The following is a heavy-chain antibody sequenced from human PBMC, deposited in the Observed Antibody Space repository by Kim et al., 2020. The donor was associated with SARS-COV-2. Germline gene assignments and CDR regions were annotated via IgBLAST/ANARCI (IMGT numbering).Heavy chain of an antibody. J-gene: IGHJ5*02. CDR1: GYTFDTFS. CDR2: INGGNGNT. CDR3: AREGSGSYKWLDP. V-gene: IGHV1-3*01. Sequence: ASVKVSCKASGYTFDTFSLYWLRQAPGQRFEWMGWINGGNGNTRYSQNFQGRVIFTRDTSATTAYMELTSLTFKDTAVYYCAREGSGSYKWLDPWGQGTL. D-gene: IGHD3-10*01.